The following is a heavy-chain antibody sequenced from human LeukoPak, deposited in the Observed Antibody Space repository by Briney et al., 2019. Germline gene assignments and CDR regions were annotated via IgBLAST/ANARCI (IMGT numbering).Heavy chain of an antibody. V-gene: IGHV4-34*01. CDR2: INHSGST. D-gene: IGHD6-19*01. CDR1: GGSISSYY. CDR3: ARHGAGNY. J-gene: IGHJ4*02. Sequence: PSETLSLTCTVSGGSISSYYWSWIRQPPGKGLEWIGEINHSGSTNYNPSLKSRVTISVDTSKNQFSLKLSSVTAADTAVYYCARHGAGNYWGQGTLVTVSS.